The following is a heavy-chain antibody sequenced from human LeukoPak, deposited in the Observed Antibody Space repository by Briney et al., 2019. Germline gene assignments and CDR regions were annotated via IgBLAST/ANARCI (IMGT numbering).Heavy chain of an antibody. CDR1: GGSFSGYY. J-gene: IGHJ4*02. Sequence: PSETLSLTCAVYGGSFSGYYWSWIRQPARKGLEWIGRIYTSGSTNYNPSLKSRVTMSVDTSKNQFSLKLSSVTAADTAVYYCARAPYDSSGYPDYWGQGTLVTVSS. V-gene: IGHV4-59*10. CDR3: ARAPYDSSGYPDY. D-gene: IGHD3-22*01. CDR2: IYTSGST.